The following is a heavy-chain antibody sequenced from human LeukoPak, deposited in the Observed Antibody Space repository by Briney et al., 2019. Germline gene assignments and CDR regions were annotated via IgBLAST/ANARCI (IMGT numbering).Heavy chain of an antibody. CDR2: INWNGGST. CDR1: GFTFDDYG. CDR3: AREYHDILTDSFGYMDV. V-gene: IGHV3-20*04. Sequence: PGGSLRLSCAASGFTFDDYGMSWVRQAPGKGLEWVSGINWNGGSTGYADSVKGRFTISRDNAKNSLYLQMNSLRAEDTALYYCAREYHDILTDSFGYMDVWGKGTTVTVSS. J-gene: IGHJ6*03. D-gene: IGHD3-9*01.